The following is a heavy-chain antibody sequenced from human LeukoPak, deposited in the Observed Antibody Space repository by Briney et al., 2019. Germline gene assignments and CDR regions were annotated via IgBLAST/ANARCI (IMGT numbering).Heavy chain of an antibody. Sequence: GGSLRLSCAASGFTFSSYAMSWVRQAPGKGLEWVSAISGGGGTIYYADSVKGRFTISRDNSKNTLYLQMNSLRAEDTAVYYCAKDIERAAVAFDIWGQGTMVTVSS. CDR3: AKDIERAAVAFDI. CDR2: ISGGGGTI. V-gene: IGHV3-23*01. CDR1: GFTFSSYA. J-gene: IGHJ3*02. D-gene: IGHD2-15*01.